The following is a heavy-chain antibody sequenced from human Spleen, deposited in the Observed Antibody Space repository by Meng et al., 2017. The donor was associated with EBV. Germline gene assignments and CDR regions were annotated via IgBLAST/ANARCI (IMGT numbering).Heavy chain of an antibody. D-gene: IGHD3-22*01. V-gene: IGHV1-3*01. CDR3: ARDPMAHFYDGHLYPDY. CDR1: GYTFSSFG. CDR2: INAGNGNT. J-gene: IGHJ4*02. Sequence: QVRFVQSGAEVKKPGXSVKVSCKAFGYTFSSFGVHWVRQAPGQRLEWMGYINAGNGNTKYSLKFQGRVTITKDTSASTAYMELSSLSSEDSAVYFCARDPMAHFYDGHLYPDYWGQGTLVTVSS.